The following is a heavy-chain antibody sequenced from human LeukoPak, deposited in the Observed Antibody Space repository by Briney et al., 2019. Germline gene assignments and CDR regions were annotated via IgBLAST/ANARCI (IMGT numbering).Heavy chain of an antibody. J-gene: IGHJ6*02. CDR1: GFSFSRFS. Sequence: GGSLRLSCVASGFSFSRFSLNWVRQAPGKGLEWVSYISVGGSRTSYADSVQGRFTISRDNAKNSLYLQMNSLRAEDTAVYYCARALWSGPVYYGMDVWGQGTTVTVSS. D-gene: IGHD3-10*01. CDR2: ISVGGSRT. CDR3: ARALWSGPVYYGMDV. V-gene: IGHV3-48*04.